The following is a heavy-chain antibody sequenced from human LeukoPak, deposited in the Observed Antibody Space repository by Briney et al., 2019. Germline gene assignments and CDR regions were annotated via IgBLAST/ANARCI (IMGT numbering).Heavy chain of an antibody. CDR3: ARDFRGSVDAFDI. J-gene: IGHJ3*02. Sequence: WASVKVSCKASGYTFTGYYMHWVRQAPGQGLEWMGRINPNSGGTNYAQKFQGRVTMTRDTSISTAYMELSRLRSDDTAVYYCARDFRGSVDAFDIWGQGTMVAVSS. CDR1: GYTFTGYY. V-gene: IGHV1-2*06. CDR2: INPNSGGT.